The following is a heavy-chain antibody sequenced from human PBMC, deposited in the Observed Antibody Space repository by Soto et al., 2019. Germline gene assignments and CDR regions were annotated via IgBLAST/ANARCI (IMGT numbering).Heavy chain of an antibody. V-gene: IGHV4-34*01. D-gene: IGHD3-22*01. CDR3: ARGSPYYYDSSGYYFDY. Sequence: SEILSLTCAVYGGSFSGYYWSWIRQPPGKGLEWIGEINHSGSTNYNPSLKSRVTISVDTSKNQFSLKLSSVTAADTAVYYCARGSPYYYDSSGYYFDYWGQGTLVTVSS. CDR1: GGSFSGYY. CDR2: INHSGST. J-gene: IGHJ4*02.